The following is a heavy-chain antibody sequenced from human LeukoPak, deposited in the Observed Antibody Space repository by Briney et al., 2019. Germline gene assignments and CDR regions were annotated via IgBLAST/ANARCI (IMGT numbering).Heavy chain of an antibody. V-gene: IGHV3-74*01. J-gene: IGHJ5*02. CDR3: ASGAVARTNWFDP. CDR2: INSDGSST. D-gene: IGHD6-19*01. Sequence: PGGSLRLSCAASGFTFSSYWMHWVRQAPGKGLVWVSRINSDGSSTIYADSVKGRFTISRDNAKNTLYLQMNSLRAEDTAVYYCASGAVARTNWFDPWGQGTLVTVSS. CDR1: GFTFSSYW.